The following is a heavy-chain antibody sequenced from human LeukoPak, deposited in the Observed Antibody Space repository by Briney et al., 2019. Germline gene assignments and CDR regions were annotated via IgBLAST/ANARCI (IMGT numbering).Heavy chain of an antibody. CDR1: GFTVSNNY. Sequence: GGSLRLSCAASGFTVSNNYMTWVRQAPGKGPEWVSVIYSGGSTYYADSVKGRFTISRDSSKNTVYLQMNSLRAEDTAVYYCARRLPTAWGADSWGQGTLVTVSS. CDR3: ARRLPTAWGADS. V-gene: IGHV3-53*01. CDR2: IYSGGST. D-gene: IGHD7-27*01. J-gene: IGHJ4*02.